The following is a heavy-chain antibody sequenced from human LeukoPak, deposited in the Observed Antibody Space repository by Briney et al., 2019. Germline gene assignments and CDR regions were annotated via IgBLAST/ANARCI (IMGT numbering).Heavy chain of an antibody. Sequence: SETLSLTCAVYGGSFSGYYWSWIRQPPGKGLEWIGEINHSGSTNYNPSLKSRVTISVDTSKNQFSLKLSSVTAADTAVYYCARAVYRGHYYDSSGYSRPFDYWGQGTLVTVSS. D-gene: IGHD3-22*01. CDR1: GGSFSGYY. J-gene: IGHJ4*02. V-gene: IGHV4-34*01. CDR2: INHSGST. CDR3: ARAVYRGHYYDSSGYSRPFDY.